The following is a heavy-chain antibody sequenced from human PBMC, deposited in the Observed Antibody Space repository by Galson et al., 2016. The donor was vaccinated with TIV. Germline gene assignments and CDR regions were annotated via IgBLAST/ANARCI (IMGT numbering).Heavy chain of an antibody. CDR3: TRGIAARPAIAVDAFDV. CDR2: IYSSGGT. J-gene: IGHJ3*01. Sequence: SETLSLTCAVSGGSMTSYHWNWFRQSPGKGLEWIAYIYSSGGTNSNPSLRSRLTISVDTSKNQFSLRLYSVTAADTAIYYCTRGIAARPAIAVDAFDVWGPGTMVAVSS. V-gene: IGHV4-59*01. D-gene: IGHD6-6*01. CDR1: GGSMTSYH.